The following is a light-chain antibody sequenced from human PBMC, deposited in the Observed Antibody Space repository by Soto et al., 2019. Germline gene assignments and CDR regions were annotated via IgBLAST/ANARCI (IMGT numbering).Light chain of an antibody. CDR2: LNSDGSH. CDR3: QTWGSGIRVV. V-gene: IGLV4-69*01. Sequence: QSVLTQSPSASASMGDSVKLTCTLSSGHSSYAIAWHQQQPDKGPRYLMKLNSDGSHSKGDGIPDRFSGSSSGAERYLTISSLQSEDAADYYCQTWGSGIRVVFGGGTKLTVL. CDR1: SGHSSYA. J-gene: IGLJ2*01.